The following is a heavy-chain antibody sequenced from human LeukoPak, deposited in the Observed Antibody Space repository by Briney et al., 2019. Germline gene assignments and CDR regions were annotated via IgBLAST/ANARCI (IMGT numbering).Heavy chain of an antibody. CDR3: ERDRGQQLVGWFDP. J-gene: IGHJ5*02. CDR2: IYYSGST. CDR1: GGSISSGGYY. Sequence: PSQTLSLTCTVSGGSISSGGYYWSWIRQHPGKGLEWIGYIYYSGSTYYNPSLKSRVTISVDTSKNQFSLKLSSVTAADTAVYYCERDRGQQLVGWFDPWGQGTLVTVSS. V-gene: IGHV4-31*03. D-gene: IGHD6-13*01.